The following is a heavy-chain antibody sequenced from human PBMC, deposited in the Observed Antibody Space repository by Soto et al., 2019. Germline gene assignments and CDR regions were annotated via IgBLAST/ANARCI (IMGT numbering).Heavy chain of an antibody. CDR1: GYTFTHYY. J-gene: IGHJ4*02. CDR2: INPNGGST. CDR3: ATSVNSAMAFDY. Sequence: QVQLVQSGAEVKKPGASVKVSCKASGYTFTHYYIHWVRQAPGQGLEWMGIINPNGGSTTYAQKFRAGFTMTRDTATGTVYMELSSLRSDGSALYYCATSVNSAMAFDYWGQGTLVTVSS. V-gene: IGHV1-46*01. D-gene: IGHD5-18*01.